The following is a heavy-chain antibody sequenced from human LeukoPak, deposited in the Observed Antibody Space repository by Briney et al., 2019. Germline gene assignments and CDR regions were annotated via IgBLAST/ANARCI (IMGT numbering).Heavy chain of an antibody. D-gene: IGHD3-22*01. Sequence: GGSLRLSCAASGFTFSSYTMNWVRQAPGKGLEWVSSITSSSIYTYYADSVKGRFTISRDNAKNSLYLEMNSLRAEDTAVYYCARSRYDSSGYYGIIGDWGQGTLVTVSS. CDR2: ITSSSIYT. J-gene: IGHJ4*02. CDR1: GFTFSSYT. CDR3: ARSRYDSSGYYGIIGD. V-gene: IGHV3-21*01.